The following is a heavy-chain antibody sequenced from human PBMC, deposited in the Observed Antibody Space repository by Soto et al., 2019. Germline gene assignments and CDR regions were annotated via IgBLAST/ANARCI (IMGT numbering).Heavy chain of an antibody. Sequence: SETLSLTCTVSGGSISSYYWSWIRQAPGKGLEWIGYIYYSGSTNFNPSLKSRVTIPLDTSKNQFSLKLSSVTAADTAVYYCASQRVGGTYSFDYWGQGTLVTVS. V-gene: IGHV4-59*01. CDR1: GGSISSYY. J-gene: IGHJ4*02. CDR3: ASQRVGGTYSFDY. CDR2: IYYSGST. D-gene: IGHD1-26*01.